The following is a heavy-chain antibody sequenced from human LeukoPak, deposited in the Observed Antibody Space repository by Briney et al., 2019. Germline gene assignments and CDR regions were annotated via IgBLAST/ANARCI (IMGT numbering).Heavy chain of an antibody. Sequence: PGGSLRLSCAASGFTFSSSWMSWVRQAPGKGLEWVANISPDGSETNYVDSVKGRFTISRDNAENSLYLQMNSLRAEDTAVYYCARPRVPDSWGQGTLVIVSS. CDR3: ARPRVPDS. CDR2: ISPDGSET. J-gene: IGHJ4*02. V-gene: IGHV3-7*01. CDR1: GFTFSSSW.